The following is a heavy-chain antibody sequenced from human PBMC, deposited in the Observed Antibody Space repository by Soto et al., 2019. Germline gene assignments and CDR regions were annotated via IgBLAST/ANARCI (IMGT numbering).Heavy chain of an antibody. V-gene: IGHV3-23*01. J-gene: IGHJ6*02. CDR2: ISGSGGST. CDR1: GFTFSSYA. D-gene: IGHD4-17*01. CDR3: AKRAVTIPDYYYYGMDV. Sequence: PGGSLRLSCAASGFTFSSYAMSWVRQAPGKGLEWVSAISGSGGSTYYADSVKGRFTISRDNSKNTLYLQMNSLRAEDTAVYYCAKRAVTIPDYYYYGMDVWGQGTTVTVSS.